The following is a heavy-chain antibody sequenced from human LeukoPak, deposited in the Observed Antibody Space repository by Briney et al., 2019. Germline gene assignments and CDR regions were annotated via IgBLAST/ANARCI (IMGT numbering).Heavy chain of an antibody. CDR3: AKGRGFYDSGAYDY. V-gene: IGHV3-23*01. J-gene: IGHJ4*02. Sequence: PGGSLRLSCAASGFTFSSYAMSWVRQAPGKGLEWVSTISGSGGLTYYADSVKGRFTISRDNSRNTLYLQMNSLRTEDTAVYHCAKGRGFYDSGAYDYWGQGTLVTVSS. D-gene: IGHD3-22*01. CDR2: ISGSGGLT. CDR1: GFTFSSYA.